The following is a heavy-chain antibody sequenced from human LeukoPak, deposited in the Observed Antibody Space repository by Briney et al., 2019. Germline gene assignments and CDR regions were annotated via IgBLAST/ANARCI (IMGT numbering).Heavy chain of an antibody. V-gene: IGHV4-34*01. J-gene: IGHJ5*02. CDR2: IYYSGST. CDR3: ARHVAGITMVRGEFGSNWFDP. Sequence: SETLSLTCAVYGASFSGYYGSWIRQPPGKGLEWIGSIYYSGSTYYNPSLKSRVTISVDTSKNQFSLKLSSVTAADTAVYYCARHVAGITMVRGEFGSNWFDPWGQGTLVTVSS. CDR1: GASFSGYY. D-gene: IGHD3-10*01.